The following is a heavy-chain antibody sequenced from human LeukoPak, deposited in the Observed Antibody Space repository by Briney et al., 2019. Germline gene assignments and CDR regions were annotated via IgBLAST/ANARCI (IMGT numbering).Heavy chain of an antibody. J-gene: IGHJ6*04. CDR2: IKKDGSDK. V-gene: IGHV3-7*03. CDR3: ARDPYNWNDGGYGMDV. D-gene: IGHD1-1*01. Sequence: GGSLRLSCAASGFTFTTYSMSWVRQAPGKGLERVANIKKDGSDKYYVDSVKGRFTISRDNAKNSLYLQMNTLRAEDTAVYYCARDPYNWNDGGYGMDVWGKGTTVTVYS. CDR1: GFTFTTYS.